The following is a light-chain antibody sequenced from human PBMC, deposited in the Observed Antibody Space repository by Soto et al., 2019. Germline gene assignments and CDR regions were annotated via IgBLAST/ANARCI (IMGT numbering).Light chain of an antibody. CDR1: QSVRNF. CDR3: QQYDDLPT. J-gene: IGKJ2*01. V-gene: IGKV1-33*01. CDR2: DTS. Sequence: DIPMTQSPSSLSASVGDRVTISCQASQSVRNFLNWYQQKPGKAPRLLISDTSNLETGVPSRFRGSGSGTDFTLSITNLQPEDVATYFCQQYDDLPTFGQGTKVDI.